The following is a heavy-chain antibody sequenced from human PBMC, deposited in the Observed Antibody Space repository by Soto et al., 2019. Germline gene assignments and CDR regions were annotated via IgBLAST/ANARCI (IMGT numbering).Heavy chain of an antibody. J-gene: IGHJ4*02. Sequence: EVQLVESGGGLVQPGGSLRLSCAASGFTFDDYAIHWVRQAPGKGLEWVSGISWNGAATGYADSVKGRFTISRDNAKTTLYLPMNSLGSDDTAIYYCANLPLYGSGFDCWGLGTLVTVSS. CDR1: GFTFDDYA. CDR3: ANLPLYGSGFDC. V-gene: IGHV3-9*01. CDR2: ISWNGAAT. D-gene: IGHD3-10*01.